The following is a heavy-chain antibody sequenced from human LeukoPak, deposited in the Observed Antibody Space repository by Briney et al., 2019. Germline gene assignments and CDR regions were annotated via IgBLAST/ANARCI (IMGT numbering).Heavy chain of an antibody. D-gene: IGHD3-10*01. CDR1: GGSINSSSYY. V-gene: IGHV4-39*07. CDR3: ARDTGYFGSGGFDQ. J-gene: IGHJ4*02. Sequence: PSETLSLTCTVSGGSINSSSYYWGWIRQPPGKGMEWIGSIYYSGSTYYNPSLKSRVTISVDTSKNQFSLKLSSVTAADTAVYYCARDTGYFGSGGFDQWGQGTLLTVSS. CDR2: IYYSGST.